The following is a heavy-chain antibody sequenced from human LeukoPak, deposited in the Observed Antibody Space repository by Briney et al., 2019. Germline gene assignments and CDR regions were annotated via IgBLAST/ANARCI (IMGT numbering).Heavy chain of an antibody. V-gene: IGHV4-59*04. CDR2: IYYSGST. J-gene: IGHJ4*02. CDR1: GFTFSSYSMN. D-gene: IGHD3-10*01. CDR3: ARYYYGSGSYYYFDS. Sequence: PGGSLRLSCAASGFTFSSYSMNWVRQPPGKGLEWIGNIYYSGSTYYNPSLKSRVTMSVDTSKNQFSLKLSSVTAADTAVYYCARYYYGSGSYYYFDSWGQGTLVTVSS.